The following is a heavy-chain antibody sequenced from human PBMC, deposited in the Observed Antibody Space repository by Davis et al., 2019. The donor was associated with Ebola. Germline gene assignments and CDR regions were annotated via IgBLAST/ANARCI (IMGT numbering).Heavy chain of an antibody. CDR3: ARAKYYGMDV. CDR2: INNDGSIT. D-gene: IGHD6-6*01. J-gene: IGHJ6*04. V-gene: IGHV3-74*03. Sequence: GESLKISCAASGFTFSSYWMHWVRQAPGKGLEWVSLINNDGSITTYADSVKGRFTISSDNAKNTLYLQMNTLRAEDTAVYYCARAKYYGMDVWGKGTTVTVSS. CDR1: GFTFSSYW.